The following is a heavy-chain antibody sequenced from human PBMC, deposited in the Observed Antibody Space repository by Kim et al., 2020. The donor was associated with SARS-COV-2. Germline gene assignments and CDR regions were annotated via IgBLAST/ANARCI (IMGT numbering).Heavy chain of an antibody. CDR3: ARLTYYYDSSGYGINWFDP. Sequence: GESLKISCKGSVYSFTSYWIGWVRQMPGKGLEWMGIIYPGDSDTRYSPSFQGQVTISADKSISTAYLQWSSLKASDTAMYYCARLTYYYDSSGYGINWFDPWGQGTLVTVSS. CDR2: IYPGDSDT. V-gene: IGHV5-51*01. J-gene: IGHJ5*02. D-gene: IGHD3-22*01. CDR1: VYSFTSYW.